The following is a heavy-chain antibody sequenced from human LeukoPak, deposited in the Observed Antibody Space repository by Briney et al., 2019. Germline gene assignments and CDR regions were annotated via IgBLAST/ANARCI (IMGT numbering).Heavy chain of an antibody. Sequence: ASVKVSCKASGYTFTGYYIHWVRQAPGQGLEWMGWINPNSGGTNYAQKFQGRVTMTRDTSISTAYMELSRLRSDDTAVYYCARDAGWIQLWFISDAFDIWGQGTMVTVSS. J-gene: IGHJ3*02. V-gene: IGHV1-2*02. CDR3: ARDAGWIQLWFISDAFDI. CDR2: INPNSGGT. D-gene: IGHD5-18*01. CDR1: GYTFTGYY.